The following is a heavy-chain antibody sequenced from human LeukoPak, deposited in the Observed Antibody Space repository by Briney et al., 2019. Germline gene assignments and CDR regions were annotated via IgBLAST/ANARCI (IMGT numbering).Heavy chain of an antibody. J-gene: IGHJ6*03. D-gene: IGHD2-2*01. Sequence: GGSLRLSCAASGFTFSSYGMHWVRQAPGKGLEWVAVIWYDGSNKYYADSVKGRFTISRDNSKNTPYLQMNSLRAEDTAVYYCARDRWDIVVVPAASYYYYYMDVWGKGTTVTVSS. CDR3: ARDRWDIVVVPAASYYYYYMDV. CDR1: GFTFSSYG. CDR2: IWYDGSNK. V-gene: IGHV3-33*01.